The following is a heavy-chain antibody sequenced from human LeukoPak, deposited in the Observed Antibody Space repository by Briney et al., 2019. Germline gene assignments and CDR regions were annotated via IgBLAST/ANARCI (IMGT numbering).Heavy chain of an antibody. J-gene: IGHJ5*02. CDR1: GYTFTGYY. V-gene: IGHV1-2*02. CDR2: INPNSGGT. Sequence: ASVKVSCKASGYTFTGYYMHWVRQAPGQGLEWMGWINPNSGGTNYAQEFQGRVTMTRDTSISTAYMELSRLRSDDTAVYYCAVDGVMITFGGVIEHRGFDPWGQGTLVTVSS. D-gene: IGHD3-16*02. CDR3: AVDGVMITFGGVIEHRGFDP.